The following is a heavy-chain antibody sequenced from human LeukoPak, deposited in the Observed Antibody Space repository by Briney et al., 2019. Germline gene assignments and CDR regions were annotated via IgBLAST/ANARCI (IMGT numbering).Heavy chain of an antibody. V-gene: IGHV1-2*02. Sequence: ASVNVSCKASGSTFTDYHMHWVRQAPGQGLEWMGWMNCNNGGTNYAHKFQGRVTMTRDTSIDVAYMELSSLRYDDTAVYYCGLVTPGNWWFDPWGQGTLVTVSS. J-gene: IGHJ5*02. CDR3: GLVTPGNWWFDP. D-gene: IGHD2-21*02. CDR1: GSTFTDYH. CDR2: MNCNNGGT.